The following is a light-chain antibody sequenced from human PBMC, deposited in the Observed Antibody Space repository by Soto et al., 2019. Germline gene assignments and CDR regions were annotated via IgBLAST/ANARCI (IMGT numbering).Light chain of an antibody. CDR3: QQYQTYWT. CDR1: RSINTW. J-gene: IGKJ1*01. CDR2: DAS. Sequence: DIQMTQSHSTLSASVGDRVTITCRASRSINTWLAWYQQKPGKAPQVLIYDASSLQSGVPSRFSGSGSATEFTLTISSLQSDDIATSYCQQYQTYWTFGQGTKVEIK. V-gene: IGKV1-5*01.